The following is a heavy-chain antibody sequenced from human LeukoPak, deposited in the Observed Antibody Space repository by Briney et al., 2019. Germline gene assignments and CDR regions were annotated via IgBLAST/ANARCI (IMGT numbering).Heavy chain of an antibody. Sequence: SETLSLTCAVYGGSFSGYYWSWIRQPPGKGLEWIGYIYYSGSTYYNPSLKSRLTISVDTSKNQFSLKLSSVTAADTAVYYCARSEGYYFDYWGQGTLVTVSS. CDR1: GGSFSGYY. J-gene: IGHJ4*02. V-gene: IGHV4-30-4*08. CDR3: ARSEGYYFDY. CDR2: IYYSGST.